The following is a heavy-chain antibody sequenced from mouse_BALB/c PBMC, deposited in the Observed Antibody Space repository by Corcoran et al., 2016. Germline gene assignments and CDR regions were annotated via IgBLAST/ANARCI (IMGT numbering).Heavy chain of an antibody. CDR2: INPNNGGT. D-gene: IGHD2-14*01. CDR1: GYTFTEYT. J-gene: IGHJ4*01. CDR3: GGYGRGYYAMDY. Sequence: EVQLQQSGPELVKPGASVKISCKTTGYTFTEYTMHWVKQSRGKSLEWIGGINPNNGGTSYNQKFKGKATLTVDKSSSTAYMELRSLTSEDSAVYYCGGYGRGYYAMDYWGQGTSVTVSS. V-gene: IGHV1-18*01.